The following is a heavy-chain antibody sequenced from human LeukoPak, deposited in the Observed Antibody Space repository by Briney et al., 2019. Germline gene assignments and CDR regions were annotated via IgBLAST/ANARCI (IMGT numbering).Heavy chain of an antibody. CDR2: ISPSGGST. J-gene: IGHJ4*02. CDR1: GFTFSSYA. D-gene: IGHD5-18*01. CDR3: AKDPGGYSYLYHFDY. V-gene: IGHV3-23*01. Sequence: GGSLRLSCAASGFTFSSYAMSWVRQAPGKGLEWVSAISPSGGSTYYADSVKGRFTISRDNSKNTLYLQMNSLRAEDTAVYYCAKDPGGYSYLYHFDYWGQRTLITVPS.